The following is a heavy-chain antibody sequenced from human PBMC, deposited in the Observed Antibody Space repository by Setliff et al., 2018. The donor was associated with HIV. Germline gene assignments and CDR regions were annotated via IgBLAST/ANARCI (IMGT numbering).Heavy chain of an antibody. D-gene: IGHD1-1*01. CDR1: GLSLSTSGVG. CDR3: AYSGRQLRGPYFDF. CDR2: IYWNNNK. J-gene: IGHJ4*02. V-gene: IGHV2-5*01. Sequence: SGPTLVNPTQTLTQTCTFSGLSLSTSGVGVGWIRQSPGKALEWLAFIYWNNNKHYSTSLKSRLTVTKDTSKNRVVFTMTNMDPVDTATYYCAYSGRQLRGPYFDFWGQGTQVTVS.